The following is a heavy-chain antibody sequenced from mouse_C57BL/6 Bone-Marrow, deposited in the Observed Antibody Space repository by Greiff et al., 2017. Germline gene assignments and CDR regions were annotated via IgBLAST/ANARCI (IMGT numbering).Heavy chain of an antibody. CDR3: ARGTYYYDSSRFDY. V-gene: IGHV8-8*01. J-gene: IGHJ2*01. CDR1: GFSLSTFGMG. Sequence: QVTLKESGPGILQPSQTLSLTCSFSGFSLSTFGMGVGWIRQPSGKGLEWLAHIWWDDDKYYKPALKSRLTISKDTSKNHVFLKIANVDTADTATYYCARGTYYYDSSRFDYWGQGTTLTVSS. D-gene: IGHD1-1*01. CDR2: IWWDDDK.